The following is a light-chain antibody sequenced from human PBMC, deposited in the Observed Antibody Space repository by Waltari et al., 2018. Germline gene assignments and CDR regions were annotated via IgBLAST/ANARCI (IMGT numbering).Light chain of an antibody. CDR1: RLSSSY. J-gene: IGLJ3*02. Sequence: SSELTQDPAVSVALGQTVRITCQGDRLSSSYASWYQQKPGQAPVLVIYGKNNRPSGIPDRFTGSSSGNTASLTITGAQAEDEADYYCNSRDSSGNHWVFGGGTKLTVL. CDR2: GKN. CDR3: NSRDSSGNHWV. V-gene: IGLV3-19*01.